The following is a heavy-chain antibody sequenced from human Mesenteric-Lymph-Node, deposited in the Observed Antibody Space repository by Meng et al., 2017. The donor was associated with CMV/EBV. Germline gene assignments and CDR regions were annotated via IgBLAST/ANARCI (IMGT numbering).Heavy chain of an antibody. CDR1: GGTFSSYA. CDR3: ARGAPGGYCSGGSCPYFDY. CDR2: IIPILGIA. Sequence: SVKVSCKASGGTFSSYAINWVRQAPGQGLEWMGRIIPILGIANYAQKFQGRVTITADKSTSTAYMELSSLRSEDTAVYYCARGAPGGYCSGGSCPYFDYWGQGTLVTVSS. D-gene: IGHD2-15*01. J-gene: IGHJ4*02. V-gene: IGHV1-69*04.